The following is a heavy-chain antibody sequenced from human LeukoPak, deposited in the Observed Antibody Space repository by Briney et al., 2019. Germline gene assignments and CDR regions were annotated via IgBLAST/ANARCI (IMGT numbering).Heavy chain of an antibody. CDR3: AKGHIVVVTAIRGGIDY. CDR1: GFTFSSYA. CDR2: ISGSGGST. J-gene: IGHJ4*02. Sequence: PGASLRLSCAASGFTFSSYAMSWVRQAPGKGLEWVSAISGSGGSTYYADSVKGRFTISRDNSKNTLYLQMNSLRAEDMAVYYCAKGHIVVVTAIRGGIDYWGQGTLVTVSS. D-gene: IGHD2-21*02. V-gene: IGHV3-23*01.